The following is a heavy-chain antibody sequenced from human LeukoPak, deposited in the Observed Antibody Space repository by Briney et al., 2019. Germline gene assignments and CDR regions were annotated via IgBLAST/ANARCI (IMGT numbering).Heavy chain of an antibody. Sequence: PGGSLRLSCAASGFTFSSYAMHWVRQAPGKGLEWVAVISYDGSNKYYADSVKGRFTISRDNSKNTLYLQMNSLRAEDTAVYYCARDQVRGVFPLRGQGTLVTVSS. CDR2: ISYDGSNK. CDR1: GFTFSSYA. J-gene: IGHJ4*02. D-gene: IGHD3-10*01. CDR3: ARDQVRGVFPL. V-gene: IGHV3-30*04.